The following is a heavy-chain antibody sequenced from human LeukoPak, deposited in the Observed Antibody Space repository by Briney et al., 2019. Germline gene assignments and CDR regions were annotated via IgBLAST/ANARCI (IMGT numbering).Heavy chain of an antibody. CDR2: IYYSGST. CDR3: ARGRDYSDY. V-gene: IGHV4-31*11. Sequence: SETLSLTCGVYGGSFSDYYWSWIRQHPGKGLEWIGYIYYSGSTYYNPSLKSRVTISVDTSKNQFSLKLSAVTAADTAVYFCARGRDYSDYWGQGTLVTVSS. J-gene: IGHJ4*02. CDR1: GGSFSDYY.